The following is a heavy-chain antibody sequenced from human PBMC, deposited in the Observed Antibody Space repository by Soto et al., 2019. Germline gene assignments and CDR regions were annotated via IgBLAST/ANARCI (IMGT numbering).Heavy chain of an antibody. V-gene: IGHV1-18*01. CDR2: ISLYSDGT. CDR1: GYTFSNYG. Sequence: ASVKVSCKTSGYTFSNYGITWVRQAPGQPLEWLGWISLYSDGTNYAQKFQGRVSMTTDTSTTTAYMELRSLRSDDTAVYYCARVVTGAEGWFRPWGQAIFVTVSS. J-gene: IGHJ5*02. D-gene: IGHD2-2*01. CDR3: ARVVTGAEGWFRP.